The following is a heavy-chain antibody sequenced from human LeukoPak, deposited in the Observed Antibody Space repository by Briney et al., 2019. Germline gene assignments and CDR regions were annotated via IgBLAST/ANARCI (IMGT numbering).Heavy chain of an antibody. CDR3: ARELPPKLATRWFGP. Sequence: GTSLRLSCAASGFTFSSYAFHWVRQAPGKGLEWVSVIWLDGSNKYYTDSVKGRFTVSKDNSKNTLYLQMNSLRAEDTAVYYCARELPPKLATRWFGPRGPGTLVTVSS. J-gene: IGHJ5*02. CDR2: IWLDGSNK. D-gene: IGHD5-24*01. CDR1: GFTFSSYA. V-gene: IGHV3-33*01.